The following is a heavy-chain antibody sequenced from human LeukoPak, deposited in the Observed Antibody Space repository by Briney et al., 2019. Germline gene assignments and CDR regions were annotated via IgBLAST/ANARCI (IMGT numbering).Heavy chain of an antibody. J-gene: IGHJ4*02. CDR3: ARDASRTTAPDDY. Sequence: ASVKVSCKTSGYTFTDYYMHGVRQAPGQGLEWLGWINPNSGATNYAQKFQGRVTMTRDTSISTVYIELSRLTSDDTAVYYCARDASRTTAPDDYWGQGTLVTVSS. CDR1: GYTFTDYY. CDR2: INPNSGAT. D-gene: IGHD1-1*01. V-gene: IGHV1-2*02.